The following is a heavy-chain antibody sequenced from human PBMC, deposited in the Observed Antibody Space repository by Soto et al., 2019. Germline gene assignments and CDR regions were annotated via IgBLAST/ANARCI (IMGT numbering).Heavy chain of an antibody. V-gene: IGHV3-23*01. J-gene: IGHJ4*02. CDR2: IRARGDST. CDR1: GFTFSSYA. Sequence: EVQLLESGGGLVQPGGSLRLSCAASGFTFSSYAMTWVRQAAGKGLEWVSTIRARGDSTFYGDSVKGRCTISRDNSDNTVYLQMISLKAEDTAVYYCAKGGYTTYFEYWAQGTLVTVSS. CDR3: AKGGYTTYFEY. D-gene: IGHD5-18*01.